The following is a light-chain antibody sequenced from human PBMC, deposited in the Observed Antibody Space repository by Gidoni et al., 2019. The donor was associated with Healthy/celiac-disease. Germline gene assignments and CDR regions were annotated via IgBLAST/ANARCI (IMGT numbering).Light chain of an antibody. CDR3: QRYYSTPSIT. J-gene: IGKJ5*01. CDR1: QSVLSSSNNKNY. Sequence: DIVMTQSPDSLAVSLGERATINCKSSQSVLSSSNNKNYLAWYQQKPGQPPKLLIYWASPRESGVPDRFSGSGSGTDFTLTISSLQAEDVAVYYCQRYYSTPSITFGQGTRLEIK. V-gene: IGKV4-1*01. CDR2: WAS.